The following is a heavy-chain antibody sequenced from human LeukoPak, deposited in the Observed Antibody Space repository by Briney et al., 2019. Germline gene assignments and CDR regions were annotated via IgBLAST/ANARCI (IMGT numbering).Heavy chain of an antibody. D-gene: IGHD6-19*01. J-gene: IGHJ4*02. V-gene: IGHV3-20*04. Sequence: GGSLRLSCAASGFTFDDYGMSWVRQAPGKGLEWVSGIDWNGGSTGYADSLKGRFTISRDNAKNSLYLHMDSLRAEDTAVYYCARGAYSSGWAYFDHWGQGTLVTVSS. CDR2: IDWNGGST. CDR1: GFTFDDYG. CDR3: ARGAYSSGWAYFDH.